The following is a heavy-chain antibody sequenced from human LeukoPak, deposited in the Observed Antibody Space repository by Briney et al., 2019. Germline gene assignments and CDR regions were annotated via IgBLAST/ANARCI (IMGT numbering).Heavy chain of an antibody. V-gene: IGHV1-2*02. CDR1: GYTFTGYY. CDR2: INPNSGGT. J-gene: IGHJ4*02. D-gene: IGHD5-18*01. Sequence: ASVKVSCKASGYTFTGYYMHWVRQAPGQGLEWMGWINPNSGGTNYAQKFQGRVTMTRDTSISTAYMELSRLRSDDTAVYFCARANAYDNYGYSPELRHWGQGTLVTVSS. CDR3: ARANAYDNYGYSPELRH.